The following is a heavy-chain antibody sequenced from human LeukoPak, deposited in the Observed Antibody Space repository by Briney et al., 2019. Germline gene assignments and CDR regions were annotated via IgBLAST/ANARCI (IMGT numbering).Heavy chain of an antibody. Sequence: GGSLRLSCAASGFTVSSNHMNWVRQAPGKGLEWVSVINSGAYYADSVKGRFSISRDNSKNTLYLQMNSLRAEDTAVYYCARPSPSPLWFGELGYGMDVWGQGTTVTVSS. CDR1: GFTVSSNH. J-gene: IGHJ6*02. CDR3: ARPSPSPLWFGELGYGMDV. V-gene: IGHV3-66*04. CDR2: INSGA. D-gene: IGHD3-10*01.